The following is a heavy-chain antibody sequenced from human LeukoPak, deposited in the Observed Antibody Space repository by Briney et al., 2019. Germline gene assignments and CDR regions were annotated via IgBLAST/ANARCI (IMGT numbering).Heavy chain of an antibody. CDR1: GFTFSSYA. J-gene: IGHJ3*02. Sequence: GGSLRLSCAASGFTFSSYAMSWVRQAPGKGLEWVSAISGSGGSTYYADSVKGRFTISRDNSKNTLYLQMNSLRAEDTAVYYCARDLVDYYDRAASDIWGQGTMVTVSS. V-gene: IGHV3-23*01. D-gene: IGHD3-22*01. CDR2: ISGSGGST. CDR3: ARDLVDYYDRAASDI.